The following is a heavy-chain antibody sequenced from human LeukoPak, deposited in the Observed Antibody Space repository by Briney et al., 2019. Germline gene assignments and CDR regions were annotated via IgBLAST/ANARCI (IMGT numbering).Heavy chain of an antibody. V-gene: IGHV3-21*01. CDR2: ISSSSSYI. Sequence: GGSLRLSCAASGFTFSSYSMNWVRQAPGKGLEWVSSISSSSSYIYYADSVKGRFTISRDNAKNSLYLQMNSLRAEDTAVYYCAREYSSGWSSRTPSDYWGQGTLVTVSS. J-gene: IGHJ4*02. CDR1: GFTFSSYS. CDR3: AREYSSGWSSRTPSDY. D-gene: IGHD6-19*01.